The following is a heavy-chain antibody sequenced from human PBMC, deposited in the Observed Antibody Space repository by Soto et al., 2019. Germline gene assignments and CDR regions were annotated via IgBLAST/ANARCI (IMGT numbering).Heavy chain of an antibody. CDR3: AGDGYVAYGDYNWFDP. CDR1: GGSISSGGYY. CDR2: IYYSGST. J-gene: IGHJ5*02. V-gene: IGHV4-31*03. D-gene: IGHD4-17*01. Sequence: QVQLQESGPGLVKPSQTLSLTCTVSGGSISSGGYYWSWLRQHPGKGLEWIGYIYYSGSTYYNPSLKRRVTISVDTSKNHVSLKLSSVTAADTAVYYCAGDGYVAYGDYNWFDPWGQGTLVTVSS.